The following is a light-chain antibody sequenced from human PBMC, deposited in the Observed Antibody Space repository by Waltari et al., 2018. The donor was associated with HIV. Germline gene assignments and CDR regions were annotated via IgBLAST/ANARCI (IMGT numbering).Light chain of an antibody. CDR3: QQADSLPLT. J-gene: IGKJ4*01. CDR1: QDISRS. V-gene: IGKV1-12*01. Sequence: DIQLTQSPSYVSASVGATVTVTCRASQDISRSLAWYQQKPGKAPELMIFAASTLQSGVSSRFSGSGSGTSFTLTINTLRTEDFATYYCQQADSLPLTFGGGTKVEI. CDR2: AAS.